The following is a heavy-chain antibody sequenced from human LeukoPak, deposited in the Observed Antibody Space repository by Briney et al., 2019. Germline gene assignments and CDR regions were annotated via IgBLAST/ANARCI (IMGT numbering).Heavy chain of an antibody. D-gene: IGHD2-2*01. Sequence: GGSLTLSCAASGFIFSSYGMHWVRQAPGKGLEGVAVIWYEGSNEYYADSVKGRFTISRDNSKNTLYLQMNSLRAEDTAVYYCAGGSTLIDYWGQGTVVTLST. CDR1: GFIFSSYG. V-gene: IGHV3-33*01. J-gene: IGHJ4*02. CDR2: IWYEGSNE. CDR3: AGGSTLIDY.